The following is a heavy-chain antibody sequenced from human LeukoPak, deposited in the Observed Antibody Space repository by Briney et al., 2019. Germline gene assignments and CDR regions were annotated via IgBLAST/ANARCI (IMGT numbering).Heavy chain of an antibody. J-gene: IGHJ3*02. V-gene: IGHV3-9*01. CDR3: AKDLGYSAEAAKMDAFDI. CDR1: GFTFDDYA. CDR2: ISWNSGSI. Sequence: GGSLRLSCAASGFTFDDYAMHWVRQAPGKGLEWVSGISWNSGSIGCADSVKGRFTISRDNAKNSLYLQMNSLRAEDTALYYCAKDLGYSAEAAKMDAFDIWGQGTMVTVSS. D-gene: IGHD6-13*01.